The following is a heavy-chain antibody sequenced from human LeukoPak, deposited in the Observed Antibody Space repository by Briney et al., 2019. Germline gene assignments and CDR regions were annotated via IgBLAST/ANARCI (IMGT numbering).Heavy chain of an antibody. Sequence: PGGSLRLSCAVSGFTFSRYWMSWVRQAPGKGLEWVANIKYDGSQKYYVDSVKGRFTISRDNAKHSLWLQMNSLRAEDTAVYYCARAWYFDLWGRGTLVTVSS. CDR2: IKYDGSQK. CDR3: ARAWYFDL. V-gene: IGHV3-7*04. J-gene: IGHJ2*01. CDR1: GFTFSRYW.